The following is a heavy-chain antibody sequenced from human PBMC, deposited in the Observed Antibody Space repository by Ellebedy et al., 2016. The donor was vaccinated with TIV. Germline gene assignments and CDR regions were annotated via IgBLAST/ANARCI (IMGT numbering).Heavy chain of an antibody. V-gene: IGHV1-3*01. CDR2: INAGNGNT. Sequence: ASVKVSXXASGYTFTRYLMHWVRQAPGQRPEWMGWINAGNGNTKFSQTFQGRVTITRDTSASTAYMELSSLRSEDTAVYYCVRISNKADAFDVWGQGTMVTVSS. CDR3: VRISNKADAFDV. J-gene: IGHJ3*01. CDR1: GYTFTRYL.